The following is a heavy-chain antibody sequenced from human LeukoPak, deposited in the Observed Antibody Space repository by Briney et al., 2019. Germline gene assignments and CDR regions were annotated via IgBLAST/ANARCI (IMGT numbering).Heavy chain of an antibody. Sequence: ASVKVSCKVSGYTFTDYYMHWVQQAPGKGLEWMGRVDPEDGETIYAEKFQGRVTITAETSTDTAYMELSSLRSEDTAVYYCATVGATTAYAFDIWGQGTMVTVSS. D-gene: IGHD1-26*01. J-gene: IGHJ3*02. V-gene: IGHV1-69-2*01. CDR2: VDPEDGET. CDR3: ATVGATTAYAFDI. CDR1: GYTFTDYY.